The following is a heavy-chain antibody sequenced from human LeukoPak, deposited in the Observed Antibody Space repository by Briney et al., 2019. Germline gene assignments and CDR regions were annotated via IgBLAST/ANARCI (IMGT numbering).Heavy chain of an antibody. CDR1: GGSISSGDYY. CDR3: AREDGVEGSGSYYDY. J-gene: IGHJ4*02. Sequence: PSQTLSLTCTVSGGSISSGDYYWSWIRQPPGKGLGWIGYIYYSGSTYYNPSLKSRVTISVDTSKNQFSLKLSSVTAADTAVYYCAREDGVEGSGSYYDYWGQGTLVTVSS. CDR2: IYYSGST. V-gene: IGHV4-30-4*01. D-gene: IGHD3-10*01.